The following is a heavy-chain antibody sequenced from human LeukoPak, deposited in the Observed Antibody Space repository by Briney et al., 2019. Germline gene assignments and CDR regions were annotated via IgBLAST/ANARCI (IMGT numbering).Heavy chain of an antibody. CDR3: AREGHGDYHI. D-gene: IGHD4-17*01. CDR2: IDQDGREK. V-gene: IGHV3-7*01. CDR1: LFTFRNHW. J-gene: IGHJ3*02. Sequence: GGSLRLSCAASLFTFRNHWMTWVRQAPGKGLERVANIDQDGREKYYVDAVKGRFSISRDNAKNSLYLQMNSLRVEDTALYFCAREGHGDYHIWGQGTMVTVSS.